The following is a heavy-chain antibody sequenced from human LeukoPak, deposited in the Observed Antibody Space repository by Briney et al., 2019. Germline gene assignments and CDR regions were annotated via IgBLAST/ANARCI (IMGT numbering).Heavy chain of an antibody. CDR1: GGSSSNY. V-gene: IGHV4-59*12. Sequence: SETLSLTCTVSGGSSSNYWSWIRQPPGKGLEWIGYIHYSGSTYYNPSLKSRVTISVDTSKNQFSLKLSSVTAAGTAVYYCARLGYCSGGSCYSYYFDYWGQGTLVTVSS. CDR3: ARLGYCSGGSCYSYYFDY. D-gene: IGHD2-15*01. J-gene: IGHJ4*02. CDR2: IHYSGST.